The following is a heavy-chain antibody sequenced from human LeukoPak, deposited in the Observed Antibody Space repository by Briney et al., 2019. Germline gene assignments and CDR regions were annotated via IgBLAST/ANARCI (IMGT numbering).Heavy chain of an antibody. CDR1: GYTFTNSD. J-gene: IGHJ4*02. Sequence: ASVKVSCKASGYTFTNSDINWARQATGQGLEWMGWMNPNSGNTGYAQKFQGRVTMTKNTSISTAYMELSSLRSEDTAVYYCAGGYYDNRGYYFDFWGQGTLVTVSS. V-gene: IGHV1-8*01. CDR2: MNPNSGNT. CDR3: AGGYYDNRGYYFDF. D-gene: IGHD3-22*01.